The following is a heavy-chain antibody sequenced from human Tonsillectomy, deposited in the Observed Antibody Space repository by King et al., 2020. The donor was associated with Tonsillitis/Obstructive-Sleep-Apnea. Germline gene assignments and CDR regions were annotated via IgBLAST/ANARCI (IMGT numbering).Heavy chain of an antibody. V-gene: IGHV3-33*01. D-gene: IGHD3-10*01. CDR3: AGALNDAFDI. CDR2: IYFDGSYT. CDR1: GFTFSTYG. Sequence: VQLVESGGGVVQPGRSLRLSCAASGFTFSTYGMHWVRQAPGKGLEGVALIYFDGSYTHYADSVKGRFTISRDNSKKTLYLQLSSLRGEDTAVYYCAGALNDAFDIWGQGTMVTVSS. J-gene: IGHJ3*02.